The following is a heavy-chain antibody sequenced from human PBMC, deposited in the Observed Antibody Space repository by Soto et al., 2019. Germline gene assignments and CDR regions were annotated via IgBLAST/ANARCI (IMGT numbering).Heavy chain of an antibody. Sequence: QVQLVQSGAEVKKPGASVKVSCKASGYTFTSYGISWVRQAPGQGLEWRGWNSAYNGNTNYAQKLQGRVTMTTDTSTSTAYMELRSLRSDDTAVYYCARGRFLGWLPNYGMDVWGQGTTVTASS. V-gene: IGHV1-18*01. CDR3: ARGRFLGWLPNYGMDV. CDR2: NSAYNGNT. D-gene: IGHD3-3*01. CDR1: GYTFTSYG. J-gene: IGHJ6*02.